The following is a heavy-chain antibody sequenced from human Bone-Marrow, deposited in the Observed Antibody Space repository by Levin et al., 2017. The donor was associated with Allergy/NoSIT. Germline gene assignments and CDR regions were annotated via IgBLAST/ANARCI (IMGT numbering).Heavy chain of an antibody. D-gene: IGHD6-19*01. Sequence: GESLKISCAASGFTFRTYAMSWVRQAPGKGLEWLSGISGSGAGTFYADAVKGRINISKDNPKNMVYLQLNSLTVEDTAIYYCAKVGGGWFRNKLDSWGQGTLVTVSS. CDR3: AKVGGGWFRNKLDS. V-gene: IGHV3-23*01. J-gene: IGHJ4*02. CDR1: GFTFRTYA. CDR2: ISGSGAGT.